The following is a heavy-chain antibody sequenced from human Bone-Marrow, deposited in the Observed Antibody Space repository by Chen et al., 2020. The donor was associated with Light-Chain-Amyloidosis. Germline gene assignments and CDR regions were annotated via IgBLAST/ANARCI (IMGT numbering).Heavy chain of an antibody. CDR3: ARGGLVAGANFAFDL. CDR1: GGSFSIYF. Sequence: QVQLQQWGAGLLKPSETLSLTCGIFGGSFSIYFWSWIRQTPGKGQEWIGEINRDGNINFNPSFASRLTISVDTSKSRFSLNLNSVTAADSAMYYCARGGLVAGANFAFDLWGQGTKVIVSS. D-gene: IGHD1-26*01. CDR2: INRDGNI. V-gene: IGHV4-34*01. J-gene: IGHJ3*01.